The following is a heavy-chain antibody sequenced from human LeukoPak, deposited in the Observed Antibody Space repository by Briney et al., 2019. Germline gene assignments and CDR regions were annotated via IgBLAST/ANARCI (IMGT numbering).Heavy chain of an antibody. V-gene: IGHV3-23*01. CDR3: AKDLVFAAAGTFDY. Sequence: GGSLRLSCAASGVTFSSYAMSWVRQAPGRGLEWVSAISGSGGSTYYADSVKGRFTISRDNSKNTLYLQMNSLRAEDTAVYYCAKDLVFAAAGTFDYWGQGTLVTVSS. CDR2: ISGSGGST. D-gene: IGHD6-13*01. J-gene: IGHJ4*02. CDR1: GVTFSSYA.